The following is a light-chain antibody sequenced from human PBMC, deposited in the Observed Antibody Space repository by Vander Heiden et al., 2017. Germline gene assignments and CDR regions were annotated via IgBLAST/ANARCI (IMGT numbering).Light chain of an antibody. V-gene: IGKV4-1*01. Sequence: IVVTPSPDSLAVSRGERATINCRSSQSLLYTSNNKNYLAWFQQKPGQPPKVLIYWASTRDSGVPDRFSGSGSGTDFTLTISTLQAEDVAVYYCLQYYSTPRTFGQGTKVEIK. CDR2: WAS. J-gene: IGKJ1*01. CDR1: QSLLYTSNNKNY. CDR3: LQYYSTPRT.